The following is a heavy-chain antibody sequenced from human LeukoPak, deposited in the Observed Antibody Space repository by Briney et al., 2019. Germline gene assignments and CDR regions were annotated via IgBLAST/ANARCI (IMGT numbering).Heavy chain of an antibody. D-gene: IGHD5/OR15-5a*01. CDR2: IYYSGNT. CDR1: GGSISSSSYD. J-gene: IGHJ3*02. Sequence: SETLSLTCTVSGGSISSSSYDWGWIRQPPGKGLEWIGSIYYSGNTYYNPSLKSRVTISVDTSKCQFSLKLSSVTAADTAVYFCARYPYHNSVYEWVAFDIWGQGTMVTVSS. V-gene: IGHV4-39*01. CDR3: ARYPYHNSVYEWVAFDI.